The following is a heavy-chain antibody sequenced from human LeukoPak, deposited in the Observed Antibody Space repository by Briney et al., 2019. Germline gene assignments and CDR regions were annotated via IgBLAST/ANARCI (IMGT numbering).Heavy chain of an antibody. Sequence: PGGSLRLSCAASGFTFSSYAMNWVRQAPGKGLEWVSSISSSSSYMYYADSVKGRFTISRDNAKNSLYLQMNSLRTEDTAVYYCARAREGLRMAAADYWGQGALVTVSS. CDR3: ARAREGLRMAAADY. V-gene: IGHV3-21*01. CDR2: ISSSSSYM. CDR1: GFTFSSYA. D-gene: IGHD6-13*01. J-gene: IGHJ4*02.